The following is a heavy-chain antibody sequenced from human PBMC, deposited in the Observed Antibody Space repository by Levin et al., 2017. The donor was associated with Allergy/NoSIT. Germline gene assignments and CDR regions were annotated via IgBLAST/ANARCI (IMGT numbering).Heavy chain of an antibody. CDR3: ARRFAPSSNWDFDY. V-gene: IGHV4-39*01. Sequence: PSQTLSLTFPFSFSSLFLLSFSFFFLLPPPGKGLEWVASIYYSGSTYYNPSLKSRVTVSVDTSKNQFSLKLTSVTAADTAIYYCARRFAPSSNWDFDYWGPGTLVTVSS. CDR2: IYYSGST. J-gene: IGHJ4*02. CDR1: FSSLFLLSFS. D-gene: IGHD2-2*01.